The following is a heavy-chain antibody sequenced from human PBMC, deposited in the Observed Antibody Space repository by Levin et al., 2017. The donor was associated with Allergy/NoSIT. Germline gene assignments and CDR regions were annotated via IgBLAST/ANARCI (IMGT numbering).Heavy chain of an antibody. Sequence: GGSLRLSCAASGFTFSSYDMHWVRQAPGKGLEWVAVMSSDGSNKYYADSVKGRFTISRDNSKNTLFLQMNSLRAEDTAVFYCAKARGGIYSSNHQFDFWGPGTLLTGSS. CDR2: MSSDGSNK. J-gene: IGHJ4*02. D-gene: IGHD6-13*01. CDR3: AKARGGIYSSNHQFDF. V-gene: IGHV3-30*18. CDR1: GFTFSSYD.